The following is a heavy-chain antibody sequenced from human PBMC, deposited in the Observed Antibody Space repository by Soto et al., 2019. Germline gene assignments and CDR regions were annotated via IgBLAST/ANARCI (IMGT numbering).Heavy chain of an antibody. CDR2: IRNSGGFT. CDR1: GFTFNNYA. J-gene: IGHJ4*02. V-gene: IGHV3-23*01. Sequence: VQLLESGGGLVQPGGSLRLSCAASGFTFNNYAMNWVRQAPGKGLEWVSAIRNSGGFTYYADSMKGRFTISRDNSKNTPYLHLKRLRAEDTALYYCAKDYLENKGPYFFGFWGQGTLVTVSS. CDR3: AKDYLENKGPYFFGF.